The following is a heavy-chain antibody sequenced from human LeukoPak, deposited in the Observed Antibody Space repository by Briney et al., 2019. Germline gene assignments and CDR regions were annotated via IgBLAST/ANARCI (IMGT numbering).Heavy chain of an antibody. CDR1: GFTFSSYA. CDR3: AKRRYYERGMDV. D-gene: IGHD3-16*01. J-gene: IGHJ6*02. Sequence: GGSLRLSCAASGFTFSSYAMSWVRQAPGKGPEWVSAISGSGGSTYYADSVKGRFTISRDNSKNTLYLQMNSLRAEDTAVYYCAKRRYYERGMDVWGQGTTVTVSS. CDR2: ISGSGGST. V-gene: IGHV3-23*01.